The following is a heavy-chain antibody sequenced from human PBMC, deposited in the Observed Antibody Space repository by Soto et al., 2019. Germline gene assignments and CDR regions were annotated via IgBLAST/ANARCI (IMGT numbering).Heavy chain of an antibody. CDR2: VHHSWGS. CDR1: GGSISSYY. Sequence: QVQLQESGPGLVKPSETLSLSCTVSGGSISSYYWSWFRQSPGKRMEWIGYVHHSWGSSYNPSLPXXVXISLATSKSQFSLKVTSVTATDTAVYYCARQGFGPLHGLVDVWGQGTTVTVSS. D-gene: IGHD3-10*01. J-gene: IGHJ6*02. V-gene: IGHV4-59*08. CDR3: ARQGFGPLHGLVDV.